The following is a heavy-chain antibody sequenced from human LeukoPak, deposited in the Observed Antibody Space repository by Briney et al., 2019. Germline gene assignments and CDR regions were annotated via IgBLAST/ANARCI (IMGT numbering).Heavy chain of an antibody. V-gene: IGHV4-59*02. CDR2: IYYSGST. CDR1: GGSVRSYY. Sequence: SETLCLTCTVSGGSVRSYYWSWVRQSPGKGLEWIGYIYYSGSTNYNPSLKSRVTISVATSKNQFSLKLSSVTAADAAVYYCAREYCSSTSCYFDYWGQGTLVTVSS. D-gene: IGHD2-2*01. CDR3: AREYCSSTSCYFDY. J-gene: IGHJ4*02.